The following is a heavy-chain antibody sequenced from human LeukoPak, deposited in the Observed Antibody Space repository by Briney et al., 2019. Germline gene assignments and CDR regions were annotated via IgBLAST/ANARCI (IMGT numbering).Heavy chain of an antibody. Sequence: PSETLSLTCTVSGGSISTYYWSWIRQPPWKGLEWIGYLYYSGSTNYNPSLKSRVTMSVDTSKNQFSLKLSSVTAADTAVYYCARASRLGIAALYYMDVWGKGTTVTVSS. CDR2: LYYSGST. CDR3: ARASRLGIAALYYMDV. D-gene: IGHD6-6*01. J-gene: IGHJ6*03. V-gene: IGHV4-59*01. CDR1: GGSISTYY.